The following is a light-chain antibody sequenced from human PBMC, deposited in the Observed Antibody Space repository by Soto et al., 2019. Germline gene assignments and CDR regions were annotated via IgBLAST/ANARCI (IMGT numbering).Light chain of an antibody. Sequence: QSVLTQPASVSGSPGQSITISCTGTSSDVGGYNYVSWYQQHPGKAPKLMIYDVINRPSGVSNRFSGSKSGNTASLTISGLQAEDETDYYCSSYTSSKTYVFGTGTKVTVL. CDR1: SSDVGGYNY. V-gene: IGLV2-14*01. CDR3: SSYTSSKTYV. J-gene: IGLJ1*01. CDR2: DVI.